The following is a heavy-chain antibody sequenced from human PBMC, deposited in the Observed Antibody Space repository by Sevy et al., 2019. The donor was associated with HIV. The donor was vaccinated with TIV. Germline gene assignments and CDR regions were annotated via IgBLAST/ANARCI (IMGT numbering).Heavy chain of an antibody. J-gene: IGHJ6*02. D-gene: IGHD3-16*01. V-gene: IGHV4-59*01. Sequence: SETLSLTCTVSGGSISSYYWSWIRQPPGKGLEWIGYIYYSGSTNYYPSLKSRVTISVDTSKNQFSLKLSSVTAADTAVYYCARSWGYYYYYGMDVWGQGTTVTVSS. CDR3: ARSWGYYYYYGMDV. CDR1: GGSISSYY. CDR2: IYYSGST.